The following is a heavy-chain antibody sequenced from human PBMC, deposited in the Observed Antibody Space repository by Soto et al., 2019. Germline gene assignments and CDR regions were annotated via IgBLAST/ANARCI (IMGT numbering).Heavy chain of an antibody. Sequence: EVQLLESGGGLVQPGGSLRLSCAASGITFSSYVLSWVRQAPGMGLEWVSSISGSGASTYYADSVKGRFTISRDTSNSTLYLHLNSLRADDTAIYYCAKEAGGGAAMVTSYFDYWGQGTLVSVSS. J-gene: IGHJ4*02. CDR2: ISGSGAST. D-gene: IGHD5-18*01. V-gene: IGHV3-23*01. CDR3: AKEAGGGAAMVTSYFDY. CDR1: GITFSSYV.